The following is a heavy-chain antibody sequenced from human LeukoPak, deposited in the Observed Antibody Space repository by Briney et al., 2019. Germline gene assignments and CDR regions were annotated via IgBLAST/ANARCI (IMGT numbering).Heavy chain of an antibody. CDR2: IYHSGST. Sequence: PSGTLSLTCEVSGGSINSTNWWTWVRLPPGKGLEWIGEIYHSGSTNYNPSLKSRVTISVDTSKNQFSLKLSSVTAADTAVYYCATSSSWSHDYWGQGTLVTVSS. J-gene: IGHJ4*02. D-gene: IGHD6-13*01. CDR3: ATSSSWSHDY. CDR1: GGSINSTNW. V-gene: IGHV4-4*02.